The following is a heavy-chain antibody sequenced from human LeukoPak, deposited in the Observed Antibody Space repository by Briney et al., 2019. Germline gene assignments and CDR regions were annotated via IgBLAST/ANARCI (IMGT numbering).Heavy chain of an antibody. V-gene: IGHV3-11*04. CDR2: ISSSGSTI. CDR1: GFTFNNYW. Sequence: GGSLRLSCAASGFTFNNYWMSWIRQAPGKGLEWVSYISSSGSTIYYADSVKGRFTISRDNAKNSLYLQMNSLRAEDTAVYYCARRSGIAARELDYYMDVWGKGTTVTVSS. CDR3: ARRSGIAARELDYYMDV. J-gene: IGHJ6*03. D-gene: IGHD6-25*01.